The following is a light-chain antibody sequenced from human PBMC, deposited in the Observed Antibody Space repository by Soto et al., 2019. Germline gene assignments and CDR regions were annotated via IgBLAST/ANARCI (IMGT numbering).Light chain of an antibody. V-gene: IGKV3-15*01. CDR3: QQYNDWPRT. Sequence: EIVMTQSPATLSVSPGERATLSCRASQSFSSNLAWFQHKPGQAPRLLIYGASTRATGIPARFSGSGSGTEFTLTISSLQSEDFADYYCQQYNDWPRTFGQGTKVEI. J-gene: IGKJ1*01. CDR1: QSFSSN. CDR2: GAS.